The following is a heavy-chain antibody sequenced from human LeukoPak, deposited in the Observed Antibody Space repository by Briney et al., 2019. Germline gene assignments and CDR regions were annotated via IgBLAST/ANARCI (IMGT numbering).Heavy chain of an antibody. CDR3: AKAYEQGGYDILSHCFDY. CDR2: ISGSGGST. J-gene: IGHJ4*02. CDR1: GFTFSSYA. D-gene: IGHD3-9*01. V-gene: IGHV3-23*01. Sequence: PGGPLRLSCAAPGFTFSSYAMSWVRQAPGKGPEWVSAISGSGGSTYYADSVKGRFTISRDNSKNTLYLQMNSLRAEDTAVYYCAKAYEQGGYDILSHCFDYWGQGTLVTVSS.